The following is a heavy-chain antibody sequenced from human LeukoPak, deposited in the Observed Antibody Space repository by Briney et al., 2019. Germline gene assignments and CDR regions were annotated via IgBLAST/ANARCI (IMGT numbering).Heavy chain of an antibody. CDR1: GFTFSSFG. D-gene: IGHD3-10*01. CDR3: ARDWTFTRFSGSHPCAFDV. V-gene: IGHV3-30*03. CDR2: ILYEDK. Sequence: GRSLRLSCAASGFTFSSFGMHWDRQAPGRGLEWVALILYEDKYYADSVKGRFTISRDNSKNTLYLQMNSLRAEDTAVYYCARDWTFTRFSGSHPCAFDVWGQGTMVTVSS. J-gene: IGHJ3*01.